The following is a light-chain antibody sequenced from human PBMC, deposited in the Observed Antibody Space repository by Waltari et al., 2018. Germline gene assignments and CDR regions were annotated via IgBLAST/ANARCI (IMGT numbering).Light chain of an antibody. CDR1: QHINMN. V-gene: IGKV3-15*01. J-gene: IGKJ1*01. CDR3: QHYNDWPPWT. CDR2: GAS. Sequence: DIVLTQSPATLSLSPGERATLSCRASQHINMNLAWYQQKPGPAPRLLFYGASTRDSVVPARFSGSGSGTEFTLTISSLQSEDFGLYYCQHYNDWPPWTFGQGTRVE.